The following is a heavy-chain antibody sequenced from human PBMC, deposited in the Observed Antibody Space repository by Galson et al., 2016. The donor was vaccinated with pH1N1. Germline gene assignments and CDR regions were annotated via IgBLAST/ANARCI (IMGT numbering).Heavy chain of an antibody. D-gene: IGHD1-26*01. J-gene: IGHJ3*02. CDR1: GGSINSDSYY. CDR3: ARDAAHTGTYHVAFDT. CDR2: IYTSGGT. V-gene: IGHV4-61*02. Sequence: LTCTVSGGSINSDSYYWSWIRQPAGKGLEWIGRIYTSGGTNYNPSLKSRVTISVDTSKNHFSLKLSSVTAADTAVYYCARDAAHTGTYHVAFDTWGQGTIVTVSS.